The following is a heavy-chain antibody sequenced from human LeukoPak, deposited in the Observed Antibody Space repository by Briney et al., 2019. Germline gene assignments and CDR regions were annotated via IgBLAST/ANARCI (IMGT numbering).Heavy chain of an antibody. V-gene: IGHV3-74*01. D-gene: IGHD4-17*01. CDR3: ARASTVTDYFDY. CDR1: GFTFSSYW. CDR2: INSDGSST. Sequence: GGSLRLSCAAPGFTFSSYWMHWVRQAPGKGLVWVSRINSDGSSTSYADSVKGRFTISRDNAKNTLYLQMNSLRAEDTAVYYCARASTVTDYFDYWGQGTLVTVSS. J-gene: IGHJ4*02.